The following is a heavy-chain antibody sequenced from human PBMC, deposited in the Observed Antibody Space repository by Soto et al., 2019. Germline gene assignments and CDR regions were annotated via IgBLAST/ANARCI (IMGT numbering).Heavy chain of an antibody. V-gene: IGHV2-26*01. CDR2: IFSDNER. J-gene: IGHJ6*02. CDR1: GFSLTTGKMS. D-gene: IGHD4-17*01. CDR3: ARMNVDSYQFYYAMDV. Sequence: SGPTLVNPTETITLTCTVSGFSLTTGKMSVSWIRQPPGKALEWLAHIFSDNERSYSTSLEGRLTISKDTSGSQVVLSMTNVDPVDTATYYCARMNVDSYQFYYAMDVWGQGTTVTVSS.